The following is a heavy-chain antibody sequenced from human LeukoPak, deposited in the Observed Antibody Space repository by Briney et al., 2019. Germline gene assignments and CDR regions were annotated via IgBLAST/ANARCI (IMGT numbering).Heavy chain of an antibody. V-gene: IGHV3-7*01. CDR1: GFTCSSCW. J-gene: IGHJ5*02. CDR3: EAPATA. Sequence: GGSLRLSCAVSGFTCSSCWMNWVRQAPGKGLEWVATVNEDGTAKFYVDSVKGRFTIFRDNTRSSLDPQMNSLTVEDTAMYYCEAPATAWGQGTLVTVSS. CDR2: VNEDGTAK.